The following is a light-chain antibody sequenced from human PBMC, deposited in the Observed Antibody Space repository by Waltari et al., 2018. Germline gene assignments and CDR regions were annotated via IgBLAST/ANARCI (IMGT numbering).Light chain of an antibody. Sequence: DVVMTQSPLSLPVTLGQPASISCRSSQSLVHSDGRTYLYWFQQRPGQSPRRLIYKVSNRDAGGPDRFSGSGSGTDFTLKISRVEAEDVGVYYCMQGTHWPYTFGQGTKLETK. J-gene: IGKJ2*01. CDR3: MQGTHWPYT. CDR2: KVS. V-gene: IGKV2-30*02. CDR1: QSLVHSDGRTY.